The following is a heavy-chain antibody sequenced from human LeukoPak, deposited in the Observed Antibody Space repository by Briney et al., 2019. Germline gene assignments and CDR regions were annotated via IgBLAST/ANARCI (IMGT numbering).Heavy chain of an antibody. CDR3: AKHLRATNTYIFFGLDV. D-gene: IGHD1-26*01. V-gene: IGHV3-9*01. CDR1: GFTFKDYG. J-gene: IGHJ6*02. CDR2: INWNGGGT. Sequence: GGSLRLSCAATGFTFKDYGMHWVRQPPGKGLEWVSGINWNGGGTDYADSVKGRFTISRVNAKNSLYLQMTSLRPEDTALYYCAKHLRATNTYIFFGLDVWGQGTTVTVSS.